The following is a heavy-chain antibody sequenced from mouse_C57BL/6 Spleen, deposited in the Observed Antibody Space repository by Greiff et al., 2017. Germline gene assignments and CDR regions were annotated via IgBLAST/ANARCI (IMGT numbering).Heavy chain of an antibody. CDR2: ISSGSSTI. CDR1: GFTFSDYG. J-gene: IGHJ4*01. Sequence: EVQVVESGGGLVKPGGSLKLSCAASGFTFSDYGMHWVRQAPEKGLEWVAYISSGSSTIYYADTVKGRFTISRDNAKNTLFLQMTSLRSEDTAMYYCARPEVAFDYYYAMDYWGQGTSVTVSS. CDR3: ARPEVAFDYYYAMDY. D-gene: IGHD1-1*01. V-gene: IGHV5-17*01.